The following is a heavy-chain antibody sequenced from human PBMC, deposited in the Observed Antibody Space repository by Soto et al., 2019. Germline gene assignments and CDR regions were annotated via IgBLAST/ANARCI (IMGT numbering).Heavy chain of an antibody. CDR3: ARYPYCSSTSCYTGVGSYYYYGMDV. CDR1: GGTFSSYA. D-gene: IGHD2-2*02. V-gene: IGHV1-69*06. J-gene: IGHJ6*02. CDR2: IIPIFGTA. Sequence: SVKVSCKASGGTFSSYAISWVRQAPGQGLEWMGGIIPIFGTANYAQKFQGRVTITADKSTLTAYMELSSLRSEDTAVYYCARYPYCSSTSCYTGVGSYYYYGMDVWGQGTTVTVS.